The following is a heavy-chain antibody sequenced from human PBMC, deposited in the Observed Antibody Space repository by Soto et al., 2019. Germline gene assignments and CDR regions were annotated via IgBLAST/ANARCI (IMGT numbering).Heavy chain of an antibody. CDR1: GGSISSGGYS. CDR3: ARDFGYRGGYNWFDP. D-gene: IGHD5-18*01. V-gene: IGHV4-30-2*01. CDR2: IYHSGST. Sequence: TLSLTCAVSGGSISSGGYSWSWIRHPPGKGLEWIGYIYHSGSTYYNPSLKSRVTISVDRSKNQFSLKLSSVTAADTAVYYCARDFGYRGGYNWFDPWGQGTLVTVSS. J-gene: IGHJ5*02.